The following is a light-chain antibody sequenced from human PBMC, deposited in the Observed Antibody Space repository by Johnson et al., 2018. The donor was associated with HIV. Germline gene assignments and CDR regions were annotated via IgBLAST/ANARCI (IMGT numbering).Light chain of an antibody. CDR2: KND. J-gene: IGLJ1*01. Sequence: SVLTQPPSVSAAPGQKVTISCSTNSSNFGYNYVSWYQQLPGTAPKLLIYKNDKRPSGIPDRFSGSKSGTSATLGITGLQTGDEADYYCGTWDSSLSKVFGTGTKVTVL. V-gene: IGLV1-51*02. CDR3: GTWDSSLSKV. CDR1: SSNFGYNY.